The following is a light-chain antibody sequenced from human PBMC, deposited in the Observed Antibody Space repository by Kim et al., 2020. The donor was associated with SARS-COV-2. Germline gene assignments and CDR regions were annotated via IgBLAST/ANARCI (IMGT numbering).Light chain of an antibody. CDR3: QQSYNTPWT. Sequence: DIQMTQSPSSLSASVGDRVTIACRASQSIGSYLNWYQHKPGKAPKLLIYGASSLQSGVPSRFSGSGSGTDFTLTISSLQPEDFATYYCQQSYNTPWTFGQGTKVDIK. CDR2: GAS. V-gene: IGKV1-39*01. J-gene: IGKJ1*01. CDR1: QSIGSY.